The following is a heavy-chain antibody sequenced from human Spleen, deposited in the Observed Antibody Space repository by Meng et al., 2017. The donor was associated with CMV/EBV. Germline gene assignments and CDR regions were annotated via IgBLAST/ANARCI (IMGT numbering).Heavy chain of an antibody. CDR3: ARGGKASFDA. Sequence: SETLSLTCTVSGSSISSYYWRWIRQPPGKGLEWIGHIYYSGSTNYNPSLRSRGTISVDTSKIQFSLQLTTLTAADTAVYYCARGGKASFDAWGQGTLVTVSS. CDR2: IYYSGST. CDR1: GSSISSYY. V-gene: IGHV4-59*01. D-gene: IGHD4-23*01. J-gene: IGHJ4*02.